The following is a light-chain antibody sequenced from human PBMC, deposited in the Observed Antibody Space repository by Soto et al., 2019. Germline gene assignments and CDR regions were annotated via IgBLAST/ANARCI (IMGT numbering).Light chain of an antibody. CDR2: EAS. V-gene: IGKV1-5*03. Sequence: DIQMTQSPSTLSASVGDRVTLTCRASQSISNSLAWYQQKPGKAPKLLIYEASSLKSGVPSRFSGSGSVTEYSLTTSSLQADDFATYYCQQYNGYWTFGQGTKVEIK. CDR1: QSISNS. CDR3: QQYNGYWT. J-gene: IGKJ1*01.